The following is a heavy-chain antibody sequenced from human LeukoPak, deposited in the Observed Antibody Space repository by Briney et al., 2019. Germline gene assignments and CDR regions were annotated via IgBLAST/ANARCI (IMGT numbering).Heavy chain of an antibody. CDR2: ISSSSSYI. V-gene: IGHV3-21*01. D-gene: IGHD5-12*01. CDR1: GFTFSSYS. CDR3: AKDIAVDIVATIGFDY. Sequence: PGGSLRLSCAASGFTFSSYSMNWVRQAPGKGLEWVSSISSSSSYIYYADSVKGRFTISRDNAKNSLYLQMNSLRAEDTAVYYCAKDIAVDIVATIGFDYWGQGTLVTVSS. J-gene: IGHJ4*02.